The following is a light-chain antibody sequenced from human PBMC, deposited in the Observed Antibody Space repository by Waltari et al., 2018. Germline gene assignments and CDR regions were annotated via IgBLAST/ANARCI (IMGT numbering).Light chain of an antibody. Sequence: QLVLTQSPSASASLGASVKLTCTLSSGHITNVIAWHQQQPGKGPRFLMKVNSDGSHRKGDDIPGRFSGSGSGPERYLTISSLQSEDEADYYCETGGHGTWVFGGGTKLTVL. V-gene: IGLV4-69*01. J-gene: IGLJ3*02. CDR2: VNSDGSH. CDR1: SGHITNV. CDR3: ETGGHGTWV.